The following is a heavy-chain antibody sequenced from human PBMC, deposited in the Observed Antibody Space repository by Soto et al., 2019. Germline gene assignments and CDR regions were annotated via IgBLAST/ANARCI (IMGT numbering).Heavy chain of an antibody. CDR2: FDPEDGET. J-gene: IGHJ2*01. CDR3: ATARGVVVLFDWYFAL. V-gene: IGHV1-24*01. CDR1: GYTLTELS. D-gene: IGHD3-22*01. Sequence: QVQLVQSGAEVKKPGASVKVSCKVSGYTLTELSMHWVRQAPGKGLEWMGGFDPEDGETIYAQKFQGRVTMTEDTSTDTAYMELISLRSEDTAVYYCATARGVVVLFDWYFALWGRGTLVTVSS.